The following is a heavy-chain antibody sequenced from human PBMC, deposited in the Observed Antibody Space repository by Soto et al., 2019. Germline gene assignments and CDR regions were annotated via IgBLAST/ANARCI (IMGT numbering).Heavy chain of an antibody. D-gene: IGHD3-10*01. CDR2: IFSYNER. V-gene: IGHV2-26*03. CDR1: GFSLTTGRLG. Sequence: QVTLKESGPVLVRATETLTLTCSISGFSLTTGRLGVSWIRQPPGKALEWLAHIFSYNERSYSASLQHRLSISAYTSTGEVVFTMTSVGPVDAGTYFCARLVADSSSHYYGLDVWGQGASVTVS. J-gene: IGHJ6*02. CDR3: ARLVADSSSHYYGLDV.